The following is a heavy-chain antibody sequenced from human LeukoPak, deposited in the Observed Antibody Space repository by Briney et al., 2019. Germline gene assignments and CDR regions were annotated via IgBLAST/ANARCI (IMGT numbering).Heavy chain of an antibody. CDR2: ITSTSGTI. V-gene: IGHV3-48*01. D-gene: IGHD2-21*01. CDR1: GFTFSSYS. CDR3: ARVAPGHDIGRGYFDY. Sequence: PGGSLRLSCAASGFTFSSYSMNWVRQAPGKGLEWVSYITSTSGTIYYTDSVKGRFTISRDNAKNSLYLQMNSLRAEDTAVYYCARVAPGHDIGRGYFDYWGQGTLVTTSS. J-gene: IGHJ4*02.